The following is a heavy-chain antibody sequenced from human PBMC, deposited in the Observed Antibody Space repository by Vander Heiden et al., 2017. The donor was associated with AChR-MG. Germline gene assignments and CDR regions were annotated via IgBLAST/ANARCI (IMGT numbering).Heavy chain of an antibody. CDR1: GFTFSGYG. V-gene: IGHV3-30*02. CDR2: IRYDGSNK. J-gene: IGHJ4*02. Sequence: QVQLVESGGGVVQPGGSLRLSCAASGFTFSGYGMHWVRQAPGKGLEWVAFIRYDGSNKYYADSVKGRFTISRDNSKNTLYLQMNSLRAEDTAVYYCAKEYDYGSGSSASVYWGQGTLVTVSS. CDR3: AKEYDYGSGSSASVY. D-gene: IGHD3-10*01.